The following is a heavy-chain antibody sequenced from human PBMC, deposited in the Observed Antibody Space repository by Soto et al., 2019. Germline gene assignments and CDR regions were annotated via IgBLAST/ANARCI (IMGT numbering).Heavy chain of an antibody. CDR1: GGSISSSRYY. V-gene: IGHV4-39*01. Sequence: QLQLQESGPGLVKPSETLSLTCTVSGGSISSSRYYWGWIRQPPGKGLEWIGRIYYSGSTYYNPSLKSRVTISVDTSKSQFSLRLSSVTAADTAVYYCARLWPRGYGYYFDPWGQGTLVTVSS. D-gene: IGHD5-18*01. CDR3: ARLWPRGYGYYFDP. J-gene: IGHJ5*02. CDR2: IYYSGST.